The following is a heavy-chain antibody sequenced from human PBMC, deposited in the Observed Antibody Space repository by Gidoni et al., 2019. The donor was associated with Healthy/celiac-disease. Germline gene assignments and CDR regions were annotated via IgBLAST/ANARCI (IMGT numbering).Heavy chain of an antibody. CDR2: VDPEEGET. J-gene: IGHJ4*02. CDR3: ATIPRGGGAAFDY. V-gene: IGHV1-69-2*01. CDR1: RYTFTDYY. D-gene: IGHD6-25*01. Sequence: EVQLVQSGAEEKKPRATVKISSKVSRYTFTDYYMHWVQPAPGKGLEWMGLVDPEEGETIYAEKFQGRVTITADTSTDTAYMELSSLRSEDTAVYYCATIPRGGGAAFDYWGQGTLVTVSS.